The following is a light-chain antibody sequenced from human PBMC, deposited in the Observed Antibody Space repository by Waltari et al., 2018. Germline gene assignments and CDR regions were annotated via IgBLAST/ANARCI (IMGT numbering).Light chain of an antibody. CDR2: QDD. Sequence: SYELTQPPSVSVFPGQTASIACSGDRLGEKYTFWYQMKPGQSPQLLMFQDDRRPSGIPERFSGSNAGNTATLTIGGTQAMDEAEYYCQAWGDSVAVFGGGTKLTVL. V-gene: IGLV3-1*01. CDR1: RLGEKY. CDR3: QAWGDSVAV. J-gene: IGLJ2*01.